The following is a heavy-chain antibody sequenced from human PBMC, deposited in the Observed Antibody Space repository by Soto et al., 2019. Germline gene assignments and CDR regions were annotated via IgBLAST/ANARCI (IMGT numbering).Heavy chain of an antibody. V-gene: IGHV4-39*01. Sequence: QLQLQESGPGLVKPSETLSLTCTVSGGSISRSSYYWGWIRQPPGKGLEWIGSMYDSGTTYYNPSLKSRVNISVDTSKNQFSLKLSSVTAADTAVYYCAGAPYSSSSHWFDPWGQGILVTVSS. D-gene: IGHD6-6*01. CDR1: GGSISRSSYY. CDR2: MYDSGTT. CDR3: AGAPYSSSSHWFDP. J-gene: IGHJ5*02.